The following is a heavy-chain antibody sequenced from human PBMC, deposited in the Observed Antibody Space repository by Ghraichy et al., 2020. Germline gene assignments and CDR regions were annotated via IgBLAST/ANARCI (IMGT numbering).Heavy chain of an antibody. CDR2: TVPIFHTA. CDR1: GGTFSSSA. CDR3: ARDTAWGFDY. J-gene: IGHJ4*02. D-gene: IGHD7-27*01. V-gene: IGHV1-69*13. Sequence: SVKVSCKSSGGTFSSSALSLVRQAPGQGLEWIGNTVPIFHTADYAPSFKGRVVISADESTNTAFMELTSLTSDDTAVYYCARDTAWGFDYWGQGTLVTVSS.